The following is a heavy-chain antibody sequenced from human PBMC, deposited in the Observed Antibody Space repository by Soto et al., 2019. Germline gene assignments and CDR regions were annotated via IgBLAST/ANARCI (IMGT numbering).Heavy chain of an antibody. Sequence: GGSLRLSCAASGFTFSSYAMSWFRQAPGKGLEWVSAISGSGGSTYYADSVKGRFTISRDNSKNTLYLQMNSLRAEDTAVYYCAKGYSSGPYYYMDVWGKGTTVTVSS. CDR2: ISGSGGST. V-gene: IGHV3-23*01. D-gene: IGHD6-19*01. CDR3: AKGYSSGPYYYMDV. J-gene: IGHJ6*03. CDR1: GFTFSSYA.